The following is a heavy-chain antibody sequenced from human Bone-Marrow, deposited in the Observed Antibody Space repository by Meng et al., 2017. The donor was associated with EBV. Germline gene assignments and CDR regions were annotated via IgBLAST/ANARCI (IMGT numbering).Heavy chain of an antibody. J-gene: IGHJ4*02. Sequence: QVQLVLSGADVKKPGASVKVSCKASGYTFSGYYMHWVRQAPGQGLEWMGRINPNSGGTNYAQKFQGRVTMSRDTSISTAYMELSRLRSDDTALYYCARDLTNDYFDYWGQGTLVTVSS. V-gene: IGHV1-2*06. CDR3: ARDLTNDYFDY. D-gene: IGHD3-3*01. CDR2: INPNSGGT. CDR1: GYTFSGYY.